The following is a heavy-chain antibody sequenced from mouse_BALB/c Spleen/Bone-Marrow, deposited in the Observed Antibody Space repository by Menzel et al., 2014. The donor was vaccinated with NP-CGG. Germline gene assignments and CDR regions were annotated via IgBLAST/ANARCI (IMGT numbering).Heavy chain of an antibody. CDR1: GYTFTNYY. J-gene: IGHJ3*01. CDR2: INPGNGGT. D-gene: IGHD6-2*01. Sequence: QVQLQQPGAELVKPGASVKLSCKTSGYTFTNYYIYWVKQRPGQGLEWIGEINPGNGGTNFNERFKSKATLTVDKSSTTAYILLTSLTSEDSAVHYCARGSPYWGQGTLVTVSA. CDR3: ARGSPY. V-gene: IGHV1S81*02.